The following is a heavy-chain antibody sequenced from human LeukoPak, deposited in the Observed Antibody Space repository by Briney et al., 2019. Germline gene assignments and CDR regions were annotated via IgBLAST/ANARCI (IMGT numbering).Heavy chain of an antibody. D-gene: IGHD3-3*01. CDR3: AKDRPRYDFWSGYYTGTFGFDYYYYGMDV. Sequence: GGSLRLSCAASGFTFSSSAMSWVRQAPGKGLEWVSAISNNGGYTYYADSVQGRFTISRDNSKNTLYLQMNSLRAEDTAVYYCAKDRPRYDFWSGYYTGTFGFDYYYYGMDVWGQGTTVTVSS. V-gene: IGHV3-23*01. CDR1: GFTFSSSA. J-gene: IGHJ6*02. CDR2: ISNNGGYT.